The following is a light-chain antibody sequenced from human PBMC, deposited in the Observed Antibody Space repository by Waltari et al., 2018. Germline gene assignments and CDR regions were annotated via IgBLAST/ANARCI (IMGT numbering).Light chain of an antibody. CDR2: DAT. CDR1: QGVSMY. V-gene: IGKV3-11*01. CDR3: QQRSNWPMT. Sequence: EVVLTRSPATLSLSPGDTAPLSFRASQGVSMYLAWYQHRPGQGPRLLIYDATNRATGIPARFGGSGSGTDFTLTISSLDPEDFAVYFCQQRSNWPMTFGGGTKVEIK. J-gene: IGKJ4*01.